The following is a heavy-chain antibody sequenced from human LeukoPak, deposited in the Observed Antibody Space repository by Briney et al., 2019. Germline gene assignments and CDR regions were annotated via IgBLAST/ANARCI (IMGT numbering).Heavy chain of an antibody. J-gene: IGHJ4*02. Sequence: SVKVSCKASGGTFSSYAISWVRQAPGQGLEWMGGIIPIFGTANYAQKFQGRVTITTDESTSTAYMELSSLRSEDTAVYYCAREGYSYGPFDYWGQGTLVTVSS. CDR2: IIPIFGTA. D-gene: IGHD5-18*01. V-gene: IGHV1-69*05. CDR3: AREGYSYGPFDY. CDR1: GGTFSSYA.